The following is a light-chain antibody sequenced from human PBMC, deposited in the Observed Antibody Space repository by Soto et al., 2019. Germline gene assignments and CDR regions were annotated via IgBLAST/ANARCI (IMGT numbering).Light chain of an antibody. Sequence: QSALTQPRSVSGSPGQSVTISCTGTSNDVGRYIHVSWYQQHPRKAPKLMIDDVSNRPSGGPDRFSGSKSGNTASLTISGLQAEDEADYYCCSFAGNPYLFRTGSKLTVL. J-gene: IGLJ1*01. CDR3: CSFAGNPYL. V-gene: IGLV2-11*01. CDR2: DVS. CDR1: SNDVGRYIH.